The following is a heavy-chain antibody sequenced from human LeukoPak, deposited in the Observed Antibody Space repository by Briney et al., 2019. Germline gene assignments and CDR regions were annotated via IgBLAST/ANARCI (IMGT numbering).Heavy chain of an antibody. V-gene: IGHV4-61*02. J-gene: IGHJ4*02. D-gene: IGHD2-21*02. CDR3: ARGACGGDCSFDY. Sequence: SETLSLTCTVSGGSISSGSYYWSWIRQPAWKGLEWIGRIYISGSTNYNPSLKSRVTISVDRSKNQFSLKLISVTAADTAVYYCARGACGGDCSFDYWGQGTLVTVSS. CDR1: GGSISSGSYY. CDR2: IYISGST.